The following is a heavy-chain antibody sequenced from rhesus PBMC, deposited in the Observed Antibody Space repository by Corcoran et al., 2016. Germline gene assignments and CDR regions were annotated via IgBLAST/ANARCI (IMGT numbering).Heavy chain of an antibody. V-gene: IGHV1S2*01. CDR2: INPYKGNT. CDR3: ASPMTADYGLDS. D-gene: IGHD1-32*01. CDR1: GYTFTDYY. J-gene: IGHJ6*01. Sequence: QVQLVQSGAEVKKPGSSVKVSCKASGYTFTDYYMHWVRQAPRQGLEWMGWINPYKGNTKYAQKFQGRVTMTRDTSTSTAYMELSSLRSEDTAVYYCASPMTADYGLDSWGQGVVVTVSS.